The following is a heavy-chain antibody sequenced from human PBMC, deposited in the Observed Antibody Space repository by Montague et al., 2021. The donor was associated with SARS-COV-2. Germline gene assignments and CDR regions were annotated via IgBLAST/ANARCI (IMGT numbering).Heavy chain of an antibody. CDR3: ARDSDFSSWHEAEDYFNY. CDR2: IYPSGGIFDSGRT. V-gene: IGHV4-4*07. J-gene: IGHJ4*02. Sequence: SETLSLTCSVSGGSISGYFWSWIRQPAGKGLEWIGRIYPSGGIFDSGRTNYHSSLKGRVTVSIDTSRNQFSLSLNSVTAADTAVYFCARDSDFSSWHEAEDYFNYWGRGILVAGSS. CDR1: GGSISGYF. D-gene: IGHD6-13*01.